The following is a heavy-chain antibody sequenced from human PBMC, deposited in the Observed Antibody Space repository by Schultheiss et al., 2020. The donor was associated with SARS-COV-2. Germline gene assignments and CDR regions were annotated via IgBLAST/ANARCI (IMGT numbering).Heavy chain of an antibody. V-gene: IGHV4-34*01. Sequence: SETLSLTCAVYGGSFSGYYWSWIRQPPGKGLEWIGEINHSGSTNYNPSLKSRVTISVDTSKNQFSLKLSSVTAADTAVYYCARYPRLVQGAFDIWGQGTMVTVSS. J-gene: IGHJ3*02. CDR2: INHSGST. D-gene: IGHD6-19*01. CDR3: ARYPRLVQGAFDI. CDR1: GGSFSGYY.